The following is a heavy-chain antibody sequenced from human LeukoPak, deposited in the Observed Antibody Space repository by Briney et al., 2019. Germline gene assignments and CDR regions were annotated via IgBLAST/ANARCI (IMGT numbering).Heavy chain of an antibody. CDR1: GFTFSSYA. CDR2: ISGSGGST. Sequence: GGSLRLSCAASGFTFSSYAMSWVRQAPGKGLEWVSAISGSGGSTYYADFVKGRFTISRDNSKNTLYLQMGSLRAEDMAVYYCARDPGRSPDYWGQGTLVTVS. V-gene: IGHV3-23*01. J-gene: IGHJ4*02. D-gene: IGHD1-26*01. CDR3: ARDPGRSPDY.